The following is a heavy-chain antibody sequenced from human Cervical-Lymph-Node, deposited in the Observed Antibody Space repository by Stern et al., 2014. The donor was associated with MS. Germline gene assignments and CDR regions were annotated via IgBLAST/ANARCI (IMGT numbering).Heavy chain of an antibody. D-gene: IGHD5-12*01. CDR2: VYYNGST. Sequence: QLQLQESGPGLVKPSETLSLTCSVSGGTISSFYWSWIRQPPGRGLEWIVFVYYNGSTKYNPSLKSRVTISIDTSKNQFSLRLRSVTPADTAMYYCARSSGYSGYDWVDYWGQGTLVTVSS. CDR1: GGTISSFY. V-gene: IGHV4-59*01. CDR3: ARSSGYSGYDWVDY. J-gene: IGHJ4*02.